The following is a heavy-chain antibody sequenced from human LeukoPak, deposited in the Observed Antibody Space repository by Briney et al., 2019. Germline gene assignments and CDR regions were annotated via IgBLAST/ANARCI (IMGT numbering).Heavy chain of an antibody. J-gene: IGHJ3*02. Sequence: SETLSLTCTVSGGSISSSSYYWGWIRQPPGKGLEWIGSIYYSGSTYYNPSLKSRVTISVDTSKNQFSLKLSSVTAADTAVYYCARGSGYDAFDIWGQGTMVTVSS. CDR2: IYYSGST. CDR3: ARGSGYDAFDI. V-gene: IGHV4-39*07. D-gene: IGHD3-22*01. CDR1: GGSISSSSYY.